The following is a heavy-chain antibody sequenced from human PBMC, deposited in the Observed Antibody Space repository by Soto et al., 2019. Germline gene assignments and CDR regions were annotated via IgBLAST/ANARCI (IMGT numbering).Heavy chain of an antibody. Sequence: ASVKVSCKASGYTFTSYAMHWVRQAPGQRLEWMGWIDAGNGNTKYSQKFQGRVTITRDTSASTAYMELSSLRSEDTAVYYCARAGVRFLELSIPPDYWGQGILVTVSS. CDR1: GYTFTSYA. CDR3: ARAGVRFLELSIPPDY. V-gene: IGHV1-3*01. D-gene: IGHD3-3*01. CDR2: IDAGNGNT. J-gene: IGHJ4*02.